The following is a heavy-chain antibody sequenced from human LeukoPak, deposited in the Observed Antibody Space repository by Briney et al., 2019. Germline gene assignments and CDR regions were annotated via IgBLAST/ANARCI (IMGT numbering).Heavy chain of an antibody. V-gene: IGHV5-51*01. Sequence: GESLKISCKGSGYSFTSYWIGWVRQMPGKGLEWMGIIYPGDSDTRYSPSFRGQVTISADKSISTAYLQWSSLKASDTAMYYCARLDSSGYYYAYYFDYWGQGTLVTVSS. CDR3: ARLDSSGYYYAYYFDY. CDR1: GYSFTSYW. D-gene: IGHD3-22*01. J-gene: IGHJ4*02. CDR2: IYPGDSDT.